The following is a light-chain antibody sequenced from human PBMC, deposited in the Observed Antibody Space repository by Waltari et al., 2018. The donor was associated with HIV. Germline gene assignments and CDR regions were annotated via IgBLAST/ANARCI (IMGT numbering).Light chain of an antibody. CDR1: KLGDKY. Sequence: SYELTQPPSVSVSPGQTASITCSGDKLGDKYACWYQQKPGQSPVLVIYQDNKRPSGIPERFAGDNSGNTATLTISGTQAVDEADYYCQAWDSSTAFYVFGTGTKVTVL. CDR2: QDN. CDR3: QAWDSSTAFYV. J-gene: IGLJ1*01. V-gene: IGLV3-1*01.